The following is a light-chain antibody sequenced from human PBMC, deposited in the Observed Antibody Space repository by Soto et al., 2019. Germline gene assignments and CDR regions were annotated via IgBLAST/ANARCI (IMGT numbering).Light chain of an antibody. CDR3: QQYNSYPLT. CDR1: QDIKTW. J-gene: IGKJ4*01. CDR2: AAS. Sequence: DVQMPPSPSSLSASVGDRVPITCRASQDIKTWLAWYQQKPEQAPKSLIYAASGLHYGVPSRFSGRGSETDFTRTISSLQHEDSAIYYCQQYNSYPLTFGGGTKVEIK. V-gene: IGKV1D-16*01.